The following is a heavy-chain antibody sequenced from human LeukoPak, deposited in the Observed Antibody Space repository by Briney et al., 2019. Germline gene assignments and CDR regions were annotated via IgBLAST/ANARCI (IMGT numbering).Heavy chain of an antibody. J-gene: IGHJ4*02. CDR2: IYHSGST. V-gene: IGHV4-59*01. CDR1: GGSISSYY. Sequence: SETLSLTCTVSGGSISSYYWSWIRQPPGKGLEWIGYIYHSGSTNYNPSLKSRVTISVDTSKNQFSLKLSSVTAADTAVYYCARRRTGWQVFDFWGQGTLVTVSS. CDR3: ARRRTGWQVFDF. D-gene: IGHD3/OR15-3a*01.